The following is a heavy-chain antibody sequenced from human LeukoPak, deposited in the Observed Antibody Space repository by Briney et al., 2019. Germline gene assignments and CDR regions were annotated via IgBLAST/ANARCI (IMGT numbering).Heavy chain of an antibody. CDR3: ARGRYYGSGAPWYFDY. J-gene: IGHJ4*02. V-gene: IGHV3-53*01. D-gene: IGHD3-10*01. CDR2: IYSGGST. Sequence: GGSLRLSCAASGFTVSSNYMSWVRRAPGKGLEWVSVIYSGGSTYYADSVKGRFTISRDNSKNTLYLQMNSLRAEDTAVYYCARGRYYGSGAPWYFDYWGQGTLVTVSS. CDR1: GFTVSSNY.